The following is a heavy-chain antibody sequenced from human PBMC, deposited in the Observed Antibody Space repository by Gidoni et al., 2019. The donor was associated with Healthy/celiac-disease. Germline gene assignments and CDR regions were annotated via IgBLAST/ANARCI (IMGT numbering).Heavy chain of an antibody. CDR2: IKSKPDGGKT. V-gene: IGHV3-15*01. D-gene: IGHD3-3*01. CDR3: TTATTYYDFWSGYSPFDY. Sequence: EVQLVESGGGWVKPGGSLRLSCAASGFTFSNAWLSWVRQAPGKGLEWVGRIKSKPDGGKTDHAAPVKVRFTISRDDSKNTLYLQMNSLKTEDTAVYYCTTATTYYDFWSGYSPFDYWGQGTLVTVSS. CDR1: GFTFSNAW. J-gene: IGHJ4*02.